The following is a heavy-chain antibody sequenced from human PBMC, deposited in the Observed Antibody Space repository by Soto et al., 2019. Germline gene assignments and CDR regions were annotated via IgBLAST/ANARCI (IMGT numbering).Heavy chain of an antibody. CDR2: ISYDGSNK. V-gene: IGHV3-30*18. D-gene: IGHD1-1*01. CDR1: GFTFSSYG. Sequence: QVQLVESGGGVVQPGRSLRLSCAASGFTFSSYGMHWVRQAPGKGLEWVAVISYDGSNKYYADSVKGRFTISRDNSKNTLYLQMNSFRAADTAVYYCAKLGVTTTDYFDSWGQGTLVTFSS. CDR3: AKLGVTTTDYFDS. J-gene: IGHJ4*02.